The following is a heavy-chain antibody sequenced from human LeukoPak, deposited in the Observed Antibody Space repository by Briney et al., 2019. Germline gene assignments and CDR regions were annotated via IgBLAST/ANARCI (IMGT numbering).Heavy chain of an antibody. D-gene: IGHD6-19*01. J-gene: IGHJ4*01. Sequence: GGSLRLSCAASGFTFNVYWIHWIRQAPGKGLVWASRINSDGSSTIYADSVKGRFTIPRDNPRNTAYLQMNSLRAEDTAMYYCAREVILAGTSVFDSWGQGTLVTVSS. V-gene: IGHV3-74*01. CDR1: GFTFNVYW. CDR3: AREVILAGTSVFDS. CDR2: INSDGSST.